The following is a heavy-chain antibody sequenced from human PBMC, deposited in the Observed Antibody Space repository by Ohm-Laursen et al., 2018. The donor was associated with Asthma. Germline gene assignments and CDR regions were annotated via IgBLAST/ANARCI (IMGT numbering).Heavy chain of an antibody. D-gene: IGHD3-22*01. CDR3: AKVFYYYDSSGRDY. CDR1: GFTFSSYA. CDR2: ISGSGGST. V-gene: IGHV3-23*01. Sequence: SLRLSCTASGFTFSSYAMSWVRQAPGKGLEWVSAISGSGGSTYYADSVKGRFTISRDNSKNTLYLQMNSLRAEDTAVYYCAKVFYYYDSSGRDYWGQGTLVTVSS. J-gene: IGHJ4*02.